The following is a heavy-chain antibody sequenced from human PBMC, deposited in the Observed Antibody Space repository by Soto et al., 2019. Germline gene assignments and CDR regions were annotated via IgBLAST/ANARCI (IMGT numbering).Heavy chain of an antibody. CDR2: IRGSGGST. J-gene: IGHJ4*02. D-gene: IGHD6-19*01. V-gene: IGHV3-23*01. Sequence: GGSLRLSCAASGFTFSSYAMSWVRQAPGKGLEWVSAIRGSGGSTNYADSVKGRFTNPEDNSKNPLYLQMNSLRAEDTAVYYCAKDLSGYSSGWYSFDYWGQGTLVTVSS. CDR3: AKDLSGYSSGWYSFDY. CDR1: GFTFSSYA.